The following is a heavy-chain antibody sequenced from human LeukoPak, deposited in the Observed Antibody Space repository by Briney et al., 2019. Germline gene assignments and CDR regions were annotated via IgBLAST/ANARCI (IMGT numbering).Heavy chain of an antibody. CDR2: VSGSGGST. CDR3: VKDASSGTYYDY. CDR1: GFTFNNYD. D-gene: IGHD1-26*01. V-gene: IGHV3-23*01. Sequence: PGGSLRLSCAAPGFTFNNYDMSWVRQVQGKGLEWVSAVSGSGGSTYYADSVKGRFSISRDNSRNTLYLQMNSLRAEDMAVYYCVKDASSGTYYDYWGQGTLVTVSS. J-gene: IGHJ4*02.